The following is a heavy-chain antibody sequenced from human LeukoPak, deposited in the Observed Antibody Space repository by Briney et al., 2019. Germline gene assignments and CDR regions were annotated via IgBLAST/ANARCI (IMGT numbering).Heavy chain of an antibody. V-gene: IGHV4-59*01. Sequence: SETLSLTCTVSGGSISSYFWIWIRQSPGKGLEWIGYTYYSGSTNYNPSLKSRVTISVDMSKNQFSLKLNSVTAADTAVYYCAGASSNGWYPDIGYWGQGTLVTVSS. J-gene: IGHJ4*02. CDR3: AGASSNGWYPDIGY. D-gene: IGHD6-19*01. CDR2: TYYSGST. CDR1: GGSISSYF.